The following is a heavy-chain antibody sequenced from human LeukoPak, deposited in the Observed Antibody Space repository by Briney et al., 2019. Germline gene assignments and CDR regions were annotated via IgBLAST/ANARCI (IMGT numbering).Heavy chain of an antibody. Sequence: GASVKVSCKASGNTLTRHYMHWVRQAPGQRLEWMGIINPSGISTRYVQKFQGRVTVTRDTSTSTVYMELSSLRSEDTAVYYCASQAATDTDAFDIWGQGTMVTVSP. CDR1: GNTLTRHY. CDR2: INPSGIST. V-gene: IGHV1-46*01. CDR3: ASQAATDTDAFDI. J-gene: IGHJ3*02. D-gene: IGHD6-13*01.